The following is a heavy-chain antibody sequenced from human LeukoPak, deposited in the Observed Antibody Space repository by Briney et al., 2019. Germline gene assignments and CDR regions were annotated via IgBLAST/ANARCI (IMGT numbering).Heavy chain of an antibody. CDR1: GFTFSTYE. D-gene: IGHD3-3*01. Sequence: GGSLRLSCAASGFTFSTYEMNWVRQAPGKGLEWVSAISGSGGSTYYADSVKGRFTISRDNSKNTLYLQMNSLRAEDTAVYYCAKGGAFWQVGYYFDYWGQGTLVTVSS. V-gene: IGHV3-23*01. CDR3: AKGGAFWQVGYYFDY. J-gene: IGHJ4*02. CDR2: ISGSGGST.